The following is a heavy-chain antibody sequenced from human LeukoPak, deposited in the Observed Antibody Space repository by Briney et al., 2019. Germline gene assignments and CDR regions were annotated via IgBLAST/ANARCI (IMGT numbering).Heavy chain of an antibody. CDR3: ARASGYEN. D-gene: IGHD5-12*01. Sequence: SETLSLTCTVSGGSISSSSYYWGWIRQPPGKGLEWIGSIYYSGSTYYNPSLKSRVTISVDTSKNQFSLKLSSVTAADTAVYYCARASGYENWGQGTLVTVSS. J-gene: IGHJ4*02. V-gene: IGHV4-39*07. CDR1: GGSISSSSYY. CDR2: IYYSGST.